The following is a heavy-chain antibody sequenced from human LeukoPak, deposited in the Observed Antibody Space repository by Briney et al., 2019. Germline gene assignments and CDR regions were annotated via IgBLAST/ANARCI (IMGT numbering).Heavy chain of an antibody. D-gene: IGHD6-13*01. CDR3: ARTIWEKYSSSWYWFDR. CDR1: GGSISSYY. CDR2: IYTSGST. J-gene: IGHJ5*02. Sequence: SETLSLTCTVSGGSISSYYWSWIRQPPGKGLEWIGYIYTSGSTNYNPSLKSRVTISVDTSKNQFSLKLSSVTAADTAVYYCARTIWEKYSSSWYWFDRWGQGTLVTVSS. V-gene: IGHV4-4*09.